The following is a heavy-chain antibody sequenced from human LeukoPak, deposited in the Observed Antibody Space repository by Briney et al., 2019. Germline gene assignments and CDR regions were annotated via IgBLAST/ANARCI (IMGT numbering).Heavy chain of an antibody. Sequence: GGSLRLSCAASGFTFSSYSMNWVRQAPGKGLEWDSSMSSRSSYIYYANSVKSRFTTSRDNAKNPLYLQRNSLTAEDTAVYYCARDGYCSGGSCYPTGWFDPWGQGTLVTVSS. CDR2: MSSRSSYI. D-gene: IGHD2-15*01. J-gene: IGHJ5*02. CDR1: GFTFSSYS. CDR3: ARDGYCSGGSCYPTGWFDP. V-gene: IGHV3-21*01.